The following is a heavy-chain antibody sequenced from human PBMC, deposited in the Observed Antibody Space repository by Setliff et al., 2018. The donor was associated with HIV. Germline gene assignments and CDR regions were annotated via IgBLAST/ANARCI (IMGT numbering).Heavy chain of an antibody. CDR2: IHPSTGNT. CDR1: GDTFTSYY. J-gene: IGHJ4*02. Sequence: ASVKVSCKASGDTFTSYYMHWVRQAPGQGLEWMGLIHPSTGNTYYTQKFQGRVTWTRDTSTSTVYMELSSLRSEDTAVYYCARDSSTGWFSADYWGQGTLVTVSS. V-gene: IGHV1-46*01. D-gene: IGHD6-19*01. CDR3: ARDSSTGWFSADY.